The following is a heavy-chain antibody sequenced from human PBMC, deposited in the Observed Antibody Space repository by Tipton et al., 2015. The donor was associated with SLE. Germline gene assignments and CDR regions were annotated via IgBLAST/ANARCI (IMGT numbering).Heavy chain of an antibody. CDR2: IYYSGST. CDR3: AIYKPRNDVFDI. CDR1: GGSINSGGFY. J-gene: IGHJ3*02. Sequence: TLSLTCNVSGGSINSGGFYWSWIRQRPGKGLEWIGYIYYSGSTDYNPSLKSRVTISVDRSKSQFSLDLSSVTAADTAVYYCAIYKPRNDVFDIWGQGTWVTVSS. D-gene: IGHD1-1*01. V-gene: IGHV4-61*08.